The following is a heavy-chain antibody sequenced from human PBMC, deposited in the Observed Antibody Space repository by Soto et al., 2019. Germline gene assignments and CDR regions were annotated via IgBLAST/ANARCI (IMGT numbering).Heavy chain of an antibody. CDR1: GFTVSSNY. Sequence: EVQLVETGGGLIQPGGSLRLSCAASGFTVSSNYMSWVRQPPGKGLEWVSIIYSGGDTYYADSVKGRFTISRDSSKNTLYLQMNNLGAEDTAVYYCARGDPFAVWGQGTLVTVSS. CDR2: IYSGGDT. J-gene: IGHJ4*02. CDR3: ARGDPFAV. V-gene: IGHV3-53*02.